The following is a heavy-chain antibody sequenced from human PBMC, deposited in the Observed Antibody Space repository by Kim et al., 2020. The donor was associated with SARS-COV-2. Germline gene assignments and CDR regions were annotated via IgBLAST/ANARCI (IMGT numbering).Heavy chain of an antibody. V-gene: IGHV3-11*04. CDR3: ARRIHSGYDYCGGDCPNWFDT. CDR1: GFTFSDYY. Sequence: GGSLRLSCTASGFTFSDYYMSWIRQAPGKGLEWVSYISSSGSTIYYADSVKGRFTISRDNPKNSLYLQMNSLRAEDTAVYYCARRIHSGYDYCGGDCPNWFDTWGEGTLVTVS. D-gene: IGHD5-12*01. J-gene: IGHJ5*02. CDR2: ISSSGSTI.